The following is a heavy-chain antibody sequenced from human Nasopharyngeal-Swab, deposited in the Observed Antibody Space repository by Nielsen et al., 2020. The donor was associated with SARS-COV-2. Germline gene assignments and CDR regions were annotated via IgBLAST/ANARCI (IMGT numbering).Heavy chain of an antibody. J-gene: IGHJ4*02. V-gene: IGHV3-15*01. CDR1: GFVLSSVW. CDR3: TTLHRTGWF. CDR2: IKRKADGGTV. D-gene: IGHD6-19*01. Sequence: ESLKIFFSGPGFVLSSVWMSWVRQAPGKGLEWVGRIKRKADGGTVEYATAVRGRFNISRDDSRNTLFLQMNRLKTEDTAVYYCTTLHRTGWFWGQGTLVTVSS.